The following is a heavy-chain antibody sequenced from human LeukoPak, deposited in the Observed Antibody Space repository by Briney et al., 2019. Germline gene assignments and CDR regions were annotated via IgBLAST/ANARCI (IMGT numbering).Heavy chain of an antibody. CDR1: GFTFSSYS. CDR3: ARDRVEMATMDYSDY. D-gene: IGHD5-24*01. Sequence: PGGSLRLSCAASGFTFSSYSMNWVRQAPGKGLEWVSSISSSSSYIYYADSVKGRFTISRDNAKNSLYLQMNSLRAEDTAVYYCARDRVEMATMDYSDYWGQGTLVTVSS. J-gene: IGHJ4*02. CDR2: ISSSSSYI. V-gene: IGHV3-21*01.